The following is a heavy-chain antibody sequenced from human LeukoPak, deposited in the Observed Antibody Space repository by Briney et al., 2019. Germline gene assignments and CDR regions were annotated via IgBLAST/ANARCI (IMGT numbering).Heavy chain of an antibody. CDR1: GGSISSYY. CDR3: ARLCGSGSCYGGYMDV. Sequence: SETLSLTCTVSGGSISSYYWSWIRQPPGKGLEWIGYIYYSGSTNYNPSLKSRVTISVDTSKNQFSLKLSSVTAADTAVYYCARLCGSGSCYGGYMDVWGKGTTVTVSS. CDR2: IYYSGST. J-gene: IGHJ6*03. D-gene: IGHD2-15*01. V-gene: IGHV4-59*01.